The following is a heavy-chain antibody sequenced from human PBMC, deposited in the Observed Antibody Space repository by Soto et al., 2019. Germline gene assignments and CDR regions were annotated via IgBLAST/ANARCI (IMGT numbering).Heavy chain of an antibody. CDR1: GGTFSSYA. CDR3: ASPDRDYYDSSGYHEPRFDY. CDR2: IIPIFGTA. D-gene: IGHD3-22*01. V-gene: IGHV1-69*06. Sequence: SVKVSCKASGGTFSSYAISWVRQAPGQGLEWMGGIIPIFGTANYAQKFQGRVTITADKSTSTAYMELSSLRSEDTAVYYCASPDRDYYDSSGYHEPRFDYWG. J-gene: IGHJ4*01.